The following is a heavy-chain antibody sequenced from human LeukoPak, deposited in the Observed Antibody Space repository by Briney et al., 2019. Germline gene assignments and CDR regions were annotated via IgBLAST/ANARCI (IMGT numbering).Heavy chain of an antibody. J-gene: IGHJ1*01. D-gene: IGHD2-15*01. CDR2: ISAYNGNT. CDR1: GYTFTSYG. CDR3: ARDGRGYCSGGSCLLQH. Sequence: ASAKVSCKASGYTFTSYGISWVRQAPGQGLEWMGWISAYNGNTNYAQKLQGRVTMTTDTSTSTAYMELRSLRSDDTAVYYCARDGRGYCSGGSCLLQHWGQGTLVTVSS. V-gene: IGHV1-18*01.